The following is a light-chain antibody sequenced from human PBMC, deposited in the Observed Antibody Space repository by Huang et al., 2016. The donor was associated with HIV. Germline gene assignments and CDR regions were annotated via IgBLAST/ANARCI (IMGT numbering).Light chain of an antibody. CDR3: QQSYSTLIT. CDR2: SAS. Sequence: IQMTQSPSSLSASVGDRVTITCRASQSIDGYLNWYQQKPGKAPKRLICSASTLHTGVPPRFSGSGSGTDYTLIIDNLQPDDFATYFCQQSYSTLITFGQGSRLDTK. CDR1: QSIDGY. J-gene: IGKJ5*01. V-gene: IGKV1-39*01.